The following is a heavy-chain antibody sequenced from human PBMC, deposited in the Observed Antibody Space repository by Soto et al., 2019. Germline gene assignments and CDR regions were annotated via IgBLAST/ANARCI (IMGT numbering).Heavy chain of an antibody. CDR2: IWYDGSNK. J-gene: IGHJ6*02. CDR3: ARDWGGGSYYYYYGMDV. V-gene: IGHV3-33*01. Sequence: QVQLVESGGGVVQPGRSLRLSCAASGFTFSSYGMHWVRQAPGKGLEWVAVIWYDGSNKYYADSVKGRFTISRDNSKNPLYLQMNSLRAEDTAVYYCARDWGGGSYYYYYGMDVWGQGTTVTVSS. CDR1: GFTFSSYG. D-gene: IGHD1-26*01.